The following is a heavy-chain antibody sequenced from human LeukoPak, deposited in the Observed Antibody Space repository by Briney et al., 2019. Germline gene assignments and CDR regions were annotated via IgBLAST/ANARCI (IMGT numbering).Heavy chain of an antibody. J-gene: IGHJ5*02. CDR1: GGTFSSYA. V-gene: IGHV1-69*13. D-gene: IGHD6-13*01. CDR2: IIPIFGTA. CDR3: ARGVGGSSWYSIWSDP. Sequence: SVKVSCKASGGTFSSYAISWVRQAPGQGLEWMGGIIPIFGTANYAQKFQGRVTITADESTSTAYMELSSLRSEDTAVYYCARGVGGSSWYSIWSDPWGQGTLVTVSS.